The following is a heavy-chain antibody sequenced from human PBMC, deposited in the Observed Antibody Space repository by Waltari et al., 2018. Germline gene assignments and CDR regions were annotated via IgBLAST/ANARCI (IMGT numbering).Heavy chain of an antibody. D-gene: IGHD1-26*01. V-gene: IGHV4-34*01. CDR1: GGSFSGYY. CDR2: INHSGST. Sequence: QVQLQQWGAGRLKPSETLSLTCAVYGGSFSGYYWSWIRQPPGKGLEWIGEINHSGSTNYNPSLKSRVTISVDTSKNQFSLKLSSVTAADTAVYYCAGGGAREYYFDYWGQGTLVTVSS. J-gene: IGHJ4*02. CDR3: AGGGAREYYFDY.